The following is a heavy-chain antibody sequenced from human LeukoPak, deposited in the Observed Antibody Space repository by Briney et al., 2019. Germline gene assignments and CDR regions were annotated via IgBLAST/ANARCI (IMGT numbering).Heavy chain of an antibody. V-gene: IGHV4-4*09. J-gene: IGHJ4*02. CDR3: ASSYSGSYPFDY. D-gene: IGHD1-26*01. CDR1: GASISSYY. Sequence: SETLSLTCNVSGASISSYYWNWIRQPPGKGLEWIGYIYTSDRTNYNPSLKSRVTMSVDTSKNHVSLNLTSVTAADTAVYYCASSYSGSYPFDYWGQGNLVTVSS. CDR2: IYTSDRT.